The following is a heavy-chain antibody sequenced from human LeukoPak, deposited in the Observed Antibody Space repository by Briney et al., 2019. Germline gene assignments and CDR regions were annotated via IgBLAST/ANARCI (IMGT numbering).Heavy chain of an antibody. J-gene: IGHJ6*02. Sequence: PGGSLRLSCAASGFTFSSYSMNWVRQAPGKGLEWVSSISSSSSYIYYADSVKGRFTISRDNAKNSLCLQMNSLRAEDTAVYYCARDSAAAGFRSMDVWGQGTTVTVSS. CDR2: ISSSSSYI. D-gene: IGHD6-13*01. CDR3: ARDSAAAGFRSMDV. V-gene: IGHV3-21*01. CDR1: GFTFSSYS.